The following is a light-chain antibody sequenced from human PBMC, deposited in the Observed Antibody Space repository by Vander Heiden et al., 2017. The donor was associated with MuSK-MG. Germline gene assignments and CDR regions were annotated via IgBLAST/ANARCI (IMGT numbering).Light chain of an antibody. CDR2: DVD. J-gene: IGLJ2*01. Sequence: QSALTQPRSVSGSPGQSVTISCPGTSSDVGGYNYVSWYQEHPGTAPKLIIYDVDKRPSGVPDRFSGSKSGITASLTISGLKVEDEADYYCCSYAGSNTLLFGEGTKLTVL. CDR1: SSDVGGYNY. CDR3: CSYAGSNTLL. V-gene: IGLV2-11*01.